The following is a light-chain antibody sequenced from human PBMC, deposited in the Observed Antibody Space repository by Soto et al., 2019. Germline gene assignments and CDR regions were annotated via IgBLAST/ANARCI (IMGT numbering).Light chain of an antibody. Sequence: DIQMTQSPSSLSASVGERVTITCRASQSISSFLNWYQQKPGKAPKLLIYGASTLQSGVTSRFSGGGSGTDFTLTISSLQPEDFATYYCQQSSSTPPTFGQGTRLEI. J-gene: IGKJ5*01. V-gene: IGKV1-39*01. CDR2: GAS. CDR3: QQSSSTPPT. CDR1: QSISSF.